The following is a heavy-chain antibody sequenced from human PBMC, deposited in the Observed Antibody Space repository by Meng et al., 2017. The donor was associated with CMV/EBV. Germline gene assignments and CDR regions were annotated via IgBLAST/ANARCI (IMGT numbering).Heavy chain of an antibody. V-gene: IGHV3-30*04. D-gene: IGHD3-22*01. CDR1: FPFSGYA. CDR2: ISYDGKYN. CDR3: ARDRYFFENSGYYQIDY. J-gene: IGHJ4*02. Sequence: FPFSGYAMHWVRQAPGKGLEWVAVISYDGKYNYYANSVKGRFTISRDNSKNTLFLQMNSLRVEDTALYYCARDRYFFENSGYYQIDYWGQGSLVTVSS.